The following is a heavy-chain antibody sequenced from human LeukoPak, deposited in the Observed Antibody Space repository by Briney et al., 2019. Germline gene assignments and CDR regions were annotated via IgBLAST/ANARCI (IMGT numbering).Heavy chain of an antibody. CDR3: VVECCCGSRCPTGYFQH. Sequence: GGSLRLACAASGFSLGSYDIRWVRQATGKGLEWVSAIGTAGDTYYPGSVKGRFTISRENAKNSLYLQMTSLRAGDRAVYYCVVECCCGSRCPTGYFQHWGQGTLVTVSS. V-gene: IGHV3-13*04. J-gene: IGHJ1*01. D-gene: IGHD2-15*01. CDR2: IGTAGDT. CDR1: GFSLGSYD.